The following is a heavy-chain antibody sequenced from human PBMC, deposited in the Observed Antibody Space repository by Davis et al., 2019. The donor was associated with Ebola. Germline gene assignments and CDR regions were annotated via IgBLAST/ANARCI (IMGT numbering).Heavy chain of an antibody. CDR1: GGSISSSNW. V-gene: IGHV4-4*02. Sequence: SETLSLTCAVSGGSISSSNWWSWVRQPPGKGLEWIGEIYHSGSTNYNPSLKSRVTISVDTSKNQFSLKLSSVTAADTAVYYCARLRGMATIKPDAFDIWGQGTMVTVSS. J-gene: IGHJ3*02. CDR2: IYHSGST. D-gene: IGHD5-24*01. CDR3: ARLRGMATIKPDAFDI.